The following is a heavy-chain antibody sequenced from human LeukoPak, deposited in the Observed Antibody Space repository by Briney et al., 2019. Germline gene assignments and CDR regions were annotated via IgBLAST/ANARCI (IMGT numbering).Heavy chain of an antibody. V-gene: IGHV3-21*01. CDR1: GYTFSSYS. J-gene: IGHJ6*03. Sequence: PGGSLRLSCAASGYTFSSYSVNWVRQAPGKGLEWVSSISSSSSYIYYADSVKGRFTISRDNAKNSLFLQMDSLRAEDMALYYCASGNYYYYYMDVWGKGTTVTVSS. CDR3: ASGNYYYYYMDV. D-gene: IGHD2-15*01. CDR2: ISSSSSYI.